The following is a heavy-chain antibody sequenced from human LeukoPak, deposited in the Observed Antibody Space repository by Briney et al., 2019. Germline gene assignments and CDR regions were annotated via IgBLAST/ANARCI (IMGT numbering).Heavy chain of an antibody. CDR2: ISWNSGSI. J-gene: IGHJ3*02. D-gene: IGHD6-13*01. V-gene: IGHV3-9*01. CDR3: AKSRVAAAGARWADAFDI. CDR1: GFTFDDYA. Sequence: GRSLRLSCAASGFTFDDYAMHWVRQAPGKGLEWVSGISWNSGSIGYADSVKGRFTISRDNAKNSLYLQMNSLRAADTALYYCAKSRVAAAGARWADAFDIWGQGTMVTVSS.